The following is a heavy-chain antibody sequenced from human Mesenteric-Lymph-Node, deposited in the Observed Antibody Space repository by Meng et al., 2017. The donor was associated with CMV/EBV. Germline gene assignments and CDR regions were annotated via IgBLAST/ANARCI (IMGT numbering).Heavy chain of an antibody. D-gene: IGHD2-21*01. Sequence: GGSLRLSCAASGFTVSSNYMSWVRQAPGKGLEWVAGISGSGSTTYYADSVRGRFTISGDNSKNTLYLQMNSLRAEDTAVYYCAKDCCSSMAYFDSWGQGTLVTSPQ. CDR2: ISGSGSTT. CDR3: AKDCCSSMAYFDS. V-gene: IGHV3-23*01. CDR1: GFTVSSNY. J-gene: IGHJ4*02.